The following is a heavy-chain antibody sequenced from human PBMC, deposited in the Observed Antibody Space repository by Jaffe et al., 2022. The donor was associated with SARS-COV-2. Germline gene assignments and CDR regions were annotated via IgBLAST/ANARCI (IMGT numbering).Heavy chain of an antibody. J-gene: IGHJ4*02. CDR2: IYYSGST. Sequence: QVQLQESGPGLVKPSETLSLTCTVSGGSISSYYWSWIRQPPGKGLEWIGYIYYSGSTNYNPSLKSRVTISVDTSKNQFSLKLSSVTAADTAVYYCARDYSGTLDYWGQGTLVTVSS. CDR3: ARDYSGTLDY. D-gene: IGHD5-18*01. V-gene: IGHV4-59*01. CDR1: GGSISSYY.